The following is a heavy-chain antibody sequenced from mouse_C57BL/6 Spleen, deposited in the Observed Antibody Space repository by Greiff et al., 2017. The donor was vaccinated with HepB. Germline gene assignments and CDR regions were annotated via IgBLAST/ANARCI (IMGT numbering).Heavy chain of an antibody. CDR3: ARSAYYGSEGYFDV. D-gene: IGHD1-1*01. J-gene: IGHJ1*03. CDR2: IYPGDGDT. V-gene: IGHV1-82*01. CDR1: GYAFSSSW. Sequence: VQLQQSGPELVKPGASVKISCKASGYAFSSSWMNWVKQRPGKGLEWIGRIYPGDGDTNYNGKFKGKATLTADKSSSTAYMQLSSLTSEDSAVYFCARSAYYGSEGYFDVWGTGTTVTVSS.